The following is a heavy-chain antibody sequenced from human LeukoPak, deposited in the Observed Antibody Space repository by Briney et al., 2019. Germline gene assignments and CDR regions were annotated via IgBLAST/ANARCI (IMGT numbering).Heavy chain of an antibody. Sequence: GGSLRLSCAASGFPFNHFWMSWVRQAPGKRLEWVANIQQDGSQRHYAPSGKGRFTISRDNAKSSLYLQLNSLRAEDTAVYYCARIHPYDYWGQGTRVTVSS. V-gene: IGHV3-7*01. CDR2: IQQDGSQR. CDR3: ARIHPYDY. J-gene: IGHJ4*02. CDR1: GFPFNHFW.